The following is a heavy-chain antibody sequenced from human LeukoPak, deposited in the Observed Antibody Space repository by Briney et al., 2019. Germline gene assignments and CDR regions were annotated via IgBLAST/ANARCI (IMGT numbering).Heavy chain of an antibody. D-gene: IGHD3-10*01. Sequence: SETLSLTCTVSGGSISSNTFYWAWIRQPPGKGLEWIGSIHYSGTTSYNPSLKSRVTISVDTSKNHLSLKLSSATAADTAVYYCARLLRPDYYGSGSHFDYWGQGALVTVSS. CDR2: IHYSGTT. CDR1: GGSISSNTFY. J-gene: IGHJ4*02. V-gene: IGHV4-39*07. CDR3: ARLLRPDYYGSGSHFDY.